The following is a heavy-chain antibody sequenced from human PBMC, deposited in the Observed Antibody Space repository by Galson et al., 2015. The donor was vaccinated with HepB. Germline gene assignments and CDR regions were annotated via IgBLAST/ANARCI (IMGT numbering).Heavy chain of an antibody. J-gene: IGHJ6*02. CDR2: IIPILGIA. Sequence: SVKVSCKASGGTFSSYTISWVRQAPGQGLEWMGRIIPILGIANYAQKFQGRVTITADKSTSTAYMELSSLRSEDTAVYYCARHSWDEWSGINYGMDVWGQGTTIPVSS. CDR3: ARHSWDEWSGINYGMDV. V-gene: IGHV1-69*02. CDR1: GGTFSSYT. D-gene: IGHD3-3*01.